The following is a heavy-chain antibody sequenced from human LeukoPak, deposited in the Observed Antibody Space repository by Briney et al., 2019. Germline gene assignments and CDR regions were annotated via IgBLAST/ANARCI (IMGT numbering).Heavy chain of an antibody. CDR2: ISSSGSTI. D-gene: IGHD3-10*01. CDR1: GFTFSDYY. Sequence: GGSLRLSCAASGFTFSDYYMSWIRQAPGKGLEWVSYISSSGSTIYYADSVKGRFAISRDNAKNSLHLQVNSLRAEDTAVYYCVRERFHGSGAPKFDFWGQGTLVTVSS. J-gene: IGHJ4*02. V-gene: IGHV3-11*04. CDR3: VRERFHGSGAPKFDF.